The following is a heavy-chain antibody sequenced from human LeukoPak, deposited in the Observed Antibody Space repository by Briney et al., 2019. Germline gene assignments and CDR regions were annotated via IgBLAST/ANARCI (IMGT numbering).Heavy chain of an antibody. CDR1: GYTFTTYG. CDR2: ISPYNSNT. D-gene: IGHD1-26*01. J-gene: IGHJ4*02. Sequence: ASVKVSCKSSGYTFTTYGISWMRQAPGQSLEWMGWISPYNSNTKYAQKLQGRVTMITDTSTSTAYMEVRSLRSDDTAVYYCAREESIGSYQFLHDNWGQGTLVTVSS. V-gene: IGHV1-18*01. CDR3: AREESIGSYQFLHDN.